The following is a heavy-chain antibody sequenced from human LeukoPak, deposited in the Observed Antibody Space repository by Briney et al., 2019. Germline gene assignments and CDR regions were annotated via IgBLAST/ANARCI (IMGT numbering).Heavy chain of an antibody. CDR3: AKVEYTTSWYGVGSLDY. D-gene: IGHD6-13*01. CDR1: GFTFSSYA. V-gene: IGHV3-30-3*01. Sequence: PGRSLRLSCAASGFTFSSYAMHWVRQAPGKGLEWVAVISYDGSNKYYADSVKGRFTISRDNSKDTLYLQMNSLRAEDTAVYYCAKVEYTTSWYGVGSLDYWGQGTLVTVSS. J-gene: IGHJ4*02. CDR2: ISYDGSNK.